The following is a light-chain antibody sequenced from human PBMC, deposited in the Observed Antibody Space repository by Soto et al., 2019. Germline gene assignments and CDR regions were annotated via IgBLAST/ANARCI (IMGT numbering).Light chain of an antibody. CDR3: QQSYSAPKT. CDR1: QTINNN. Sequence: DIQMTQSPSSLSASVGDRVTITCRASQTINNNLNWYQQSPGKAPQLLIYAASSLQTGVPSRFSGSGSGTDFTLTISSLQPEDFATYYCQQSYSAPKTFGQGTKLEIK. CDR2: AAS. V-gene: IGKV1-39*01. J-gene: IGKJ2*01.